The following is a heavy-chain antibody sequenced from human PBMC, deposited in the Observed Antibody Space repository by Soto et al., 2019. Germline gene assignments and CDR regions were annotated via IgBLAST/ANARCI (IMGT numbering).Heavy chain of an antibody. CDR3: ARTDYSNRYRPPYYYYGMDV. CDR1: GGTFSSYA. J-gene: IGHJ6*02. V-gene: IGHV1-69*01. D-gene: IGHD4-4*01. Sequence: QVQLVQSGAEVKKPGSSVKVSCKASGGTFSSYAISWVRQAPGQGLEWMGGIIPIFGTANYAQKFQGRGTITADESTSTACMELSSLRSEDTAVYYCARTDYSNRYRPPYYYYGMDVWGQGTTVTVSS. CDR2: IIPIFGTA.